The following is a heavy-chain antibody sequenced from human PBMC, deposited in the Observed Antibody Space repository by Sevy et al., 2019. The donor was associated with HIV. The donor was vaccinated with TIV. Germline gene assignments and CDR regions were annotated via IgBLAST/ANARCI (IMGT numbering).Heavy chain of an antibody. D-gene: IGHD3-9*01. CDR2: ISYDGSNN. CDR3: AKESRGKLPYFDWLLSSHFDY. CDR1: GFTFSSYG. Sequence: GGSLRLSCAASGFTFSSYGMHWVRQAPGKGLEWVAVISYDGSNNYYADSVKGRFTISRDNSKNTLYLQMNSLRAEDTAVYYCAKESRGKLPYFDWLLSSHFDYWGQGTLVTVSS. J-gene: IGHJ4*02. V-gene: IGHV3-30*18.